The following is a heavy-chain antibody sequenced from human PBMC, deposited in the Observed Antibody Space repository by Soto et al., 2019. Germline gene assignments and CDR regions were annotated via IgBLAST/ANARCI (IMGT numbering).Heavy chain of an antibody. V-gene: IGHV1-69*06. CDR3: AIWSNWNPLYYRGMDV. CDR1: GGAFTNYS. J-gene: IGHJ6*02. Sequence: QVQLLQSGAEVKKPGSSVKVSCKVSGGAFTNYSLNWVRHAPGQVLEWLGGIIPLHNTSNYSLKLLGRGSVTADISSNTVYMQLSGLTSDDTATYYCAIWSNWNPLYYRGMDVWGQGTTVTVSS. D-gene: IGHD1-20*01. CDR2: IIPLHNTS.